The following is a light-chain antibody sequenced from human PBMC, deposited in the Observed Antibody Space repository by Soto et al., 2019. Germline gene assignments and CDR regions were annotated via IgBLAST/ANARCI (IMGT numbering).Light chain of an antibody. CDR2: GAS. Sequence: EIVVSKWLATRSLSQAERASLSCGASKLVGSSMAWYHQKPGQPPRLLIYGASTRAAGVPARFSGSGSGTEFALTISSLQSEDSAVYYCQQYNNRPVTFGGGTKVDNK. CDR3: QQYNNRPVT. J-gene: IGKJ4*02. V-gene: IGKV3-15*01. CDR1: KLVGSS.